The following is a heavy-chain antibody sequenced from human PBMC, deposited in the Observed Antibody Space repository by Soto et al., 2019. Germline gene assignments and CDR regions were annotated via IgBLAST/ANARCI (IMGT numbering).Heavy chain of an antibody. CDR1: GFTFSTYA. V-gene: IGHV3-23*01. CDR3: AKSVWNYSYYYYGMDV. J-gene: IGHJ6*02. D-gene: IGHD1-7*01. Sequence: GGSLRLSCAASGFTFSTYAMSWVRQAPGKGLEWVSAISGSGGSTYYADSVKGRFTISRDNSKNTLYLQMNSLRAEDTALYFCAKSVWNYSYYYYGMDVWGQGTTVTVSS. CDR2: ISGSGGST.